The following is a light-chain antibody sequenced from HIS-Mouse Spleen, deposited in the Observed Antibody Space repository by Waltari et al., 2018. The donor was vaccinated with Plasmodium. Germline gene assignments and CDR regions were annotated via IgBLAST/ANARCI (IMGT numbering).Light chain of an antibody. CDR1: RRDVGSYNL. CDR3: CSYAGSSTFV. CDR2: EGS. V-gene: IGLV2-23*03. J-gene: IGLJ3*02. Sequence: QSALTQPASVSGSPGQSLTISCTGPRRDVGSYNLVSCYQQHPGKAPKLMIYEGSKRPSGVSNRFSGSKSGNTASLTISGLQAEDEADYYCCSYAGSSTFVFGGGTKLTVL.